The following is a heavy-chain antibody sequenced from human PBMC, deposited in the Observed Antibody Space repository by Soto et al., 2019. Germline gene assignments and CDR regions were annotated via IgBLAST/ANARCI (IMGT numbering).Heavy chain of an antibody. CDR2: IIPILGIA. CDR1: GGTFGTNA. Sequence: SVKVSCKASGGTFGTNAISWVRQAPGQGLEWMGNIIPILGIANNAQNFQGRVTITADKSTNTAYMELSSLRSEDTAVYYCARVAAAGTGNWFDPWGQGTLVTVSS. V-gene: IGHV1-69*04. D-gene: IGHD6-13*01. J-gene: IGHJ5*02. CDR3: ARVAAAGTGNWFDP.